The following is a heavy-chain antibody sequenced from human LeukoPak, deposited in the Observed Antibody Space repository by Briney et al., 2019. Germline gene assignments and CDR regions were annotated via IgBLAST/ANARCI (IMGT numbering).Heavy chain of an antibody. J-gene: IGHJ4*02. CDR1: GYSISSGYY. D-gene: IGHD3-22*01. CDR3: ARHRGYHDSGGSHY. Sequence: SETLSLTCTVSGYSISSGYYWGWIRQPPGKGLEWIGSIYHTERTYYSPSLKSRVTISVDTSKNQFSLKLSSMTAADTAVYYCARHRGYHDSGGSHYWGQGTLVTVSS. CDR2: IYHTERT. V-gene: IGHV4-38-2*02.